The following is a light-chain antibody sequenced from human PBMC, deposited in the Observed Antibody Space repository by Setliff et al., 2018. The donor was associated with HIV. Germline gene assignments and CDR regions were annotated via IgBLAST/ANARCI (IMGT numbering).Light chain of an antibody. CDR2: EVS. V-gene: IGLV2-8*01. CDR3: SSFAGSNNWV. Sequence: QSALTQPPSASGSPGQSVTISCTGTSSDVGGYNYVSWYQQHPGNAPKLMIYEVSERPSGVPDRFSGSKSGNTASLTVSGLQAEDEADYYCSSFAGSNNWVFGGGTKVTV. J-gene: IGLJ3*02. CDR1: SSDVGGYNY.